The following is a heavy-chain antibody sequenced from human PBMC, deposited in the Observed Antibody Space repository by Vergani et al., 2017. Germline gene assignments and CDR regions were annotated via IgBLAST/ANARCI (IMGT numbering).Heavy chain of an antibody. CDR3: ARGEGRYYGSGSWDYYYGMDV. J-gene: IGHJ6*02. V-gene: IGHV3-11*04. CDR2: ISSSGSTI. Sequence: QVQLVESGGGLVKPGGSLGLSCAASGFTFSDYYMSWIRQAPGKGLEWVSYISSSGSTIYYADSVKGRFTISRDNAKNSLYLQMNSLRAEDTAVYYCARGEGRYYGSGSWDYYYGMDVWGQGTTVTVSS. CDR1: GFTFSDYY. D-gene: IGHD3-10*01.